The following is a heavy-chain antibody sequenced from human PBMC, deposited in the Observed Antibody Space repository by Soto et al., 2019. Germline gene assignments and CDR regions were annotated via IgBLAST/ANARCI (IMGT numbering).Heavy chain of an antibody. CDR1: GSMFGQYA. CDR3: ARSYYYDSTGYYRTFDY. D-gene: IGHD3-22*01. CDR2: VGPSGAST. J-gene: IGHJ4*02. V-gene: IGHV3-23*01. Sequence: GGSLRLSCAASGSMFGQYAMSWVRLAPGKGLEWVSVVGPSGASTFYADSVRGRFTISRDNSENTLYLQMNSLRAADTALYFCARSYYYDSTGYYRTFDYWGPGTLVTVSS.